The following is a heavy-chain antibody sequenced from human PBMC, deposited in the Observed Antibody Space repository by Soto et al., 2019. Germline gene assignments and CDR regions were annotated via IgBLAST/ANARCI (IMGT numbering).Heavy chain of an antibody. J-gene: IGHJ6*02. Sequence: SETLSLTCGVSGGSISTFDYSWSWIRQAPGRGLEWIGSIYQSGRTYFIPSLKSRATMSLDKSKNQFSLKITSAVAADTARYYCAREMTIVGAAPGGGVDVWGQGNTV. V-gene: IGHV4-30-2*01. CDR3: AREMTIVGAAPGGGVDV. CDR2: IYQSGRT. D-gene: IGHD3-3*01. CDR1: GGSISTFDYS.